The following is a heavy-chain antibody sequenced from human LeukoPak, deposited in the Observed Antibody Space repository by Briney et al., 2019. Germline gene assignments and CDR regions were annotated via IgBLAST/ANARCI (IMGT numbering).Heavy chain of an antibody. CDR2: ISSSGSTI. CDR3: ARDLRECSGGSCYIFDY. Sequence: RPGGSLRLSCAASGFIFSDYYMSWIRQAPGKGLEWVSYISSSGSTIFYADSVRGRFTISRDNAKNSLFLQMNSLRAEDTAVYYCARDLRECSGGSCYIFDYWGQGTLVTVSS. D-gene: IGHD2-15*01. CDR1: GFIFSDYY. V-gene: IGHV3-11*01. J-gene: IGHJ4*02.